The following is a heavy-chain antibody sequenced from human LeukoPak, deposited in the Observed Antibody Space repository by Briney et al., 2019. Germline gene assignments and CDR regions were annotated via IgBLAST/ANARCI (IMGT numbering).Heavy chain of an antibody. D-gene: IGHD2-15*01. V-gene: IGHV4-31*03. CDR2: IHYSGST. CDR1: GGSFSSGDYY. CDR3: ARVGVAAKSSRYFDY. J-gene: IGHJ4*02. Sequence: SQTLSLTCTVSGGSFSSGDYYWSWIRQHPGKGLEWIGYIHYSGSTYYNPSLKSRVTISVDTSKKQFSLKLSSVTAADTAVYYCARVGVAAKSSRYFDYWGQGTLVTVSS.